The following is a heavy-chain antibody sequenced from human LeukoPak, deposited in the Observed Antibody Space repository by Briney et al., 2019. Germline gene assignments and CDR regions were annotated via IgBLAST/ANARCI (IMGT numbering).Heavy chain of an antibody. D-gene: IGHD6-13*01. V-gene: IGHV4-34*01. CDR1: GGSFSGYY. CDR2: INHSGST. Sequence: SETLSLTCAVYGGSFSGYYWSWIRQPPGKGLEWIGEINHSGSTNYNPSLKSRVTISVDTSKNQFSLKLSSVTAADTAVCYCARGRIAAAGTGPYYYYGMDVWGQGTTVTVSS. CDR3: ARGRIAAAGTGPYYYYGMDV. J-gene: IGHJ6*02.